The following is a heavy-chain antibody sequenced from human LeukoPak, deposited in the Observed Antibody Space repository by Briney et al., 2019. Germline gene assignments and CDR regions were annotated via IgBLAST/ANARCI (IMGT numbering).Heavy chain of an antibody. Sequence: GGSLRLSCAATGFTFSSYGLHWVRQAPGKGLEWVTFIRYDGSNKYYADSVKGRFTISRDNSKNTLYLQMNSLRADDTAVYYCARESESYDSSGSTFKYWGQGTLVTVSS. CDR3: ARESESYDSSGSTFKY. CDR1: GFTFSSYG. D-gene: IGHD3-22*01. CDR2: IRYDGSNK. V-gene: IGHV3-30*02. J-gene: IGHJ4*02.